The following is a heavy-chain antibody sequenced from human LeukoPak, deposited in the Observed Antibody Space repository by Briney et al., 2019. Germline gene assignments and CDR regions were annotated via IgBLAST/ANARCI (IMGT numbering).Heavy chain of an antibody. CDR2: INPSGGST. J-gene: IGHJ5*02. D-gene: IGHD3-10*01. Sequence: ASVKVSCKASGYTFTSYYMHWVRQAPGQGLEWMGIINPSGGSTSYAQKFQGRVTMTRDMSTSTVYMELSSLRSEDTAVYYCASEIYGSGSSTLHNWLDPWGQGTLVTVSS. CDR3: ASEIYGSGSSTLHNWLDP. V-gene: IGHV1-46*01. CDR1: GYTFTSYY.